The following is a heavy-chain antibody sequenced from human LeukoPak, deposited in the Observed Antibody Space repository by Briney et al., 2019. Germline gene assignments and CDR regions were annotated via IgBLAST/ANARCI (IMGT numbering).Heavy chain of an antibody. CDR1: GYIFSSFW. CDR2: IYPGDSDT. CDR3: ARRGSSRFQEFDY. J-gene: IGHJ4*02. V-gene: IGHV5-51*01. D-gene: IGHD6-13*01. Sequence: GESLKISCKGSGYIFSSFWIGWVRQMPGKGLEWMGIIYPGDSDTRYSPSFQGQVTISADTSINTAYLQWSSLKASDTAMYYCARRGSSRFQEFDYWGQGTLVTVSS.